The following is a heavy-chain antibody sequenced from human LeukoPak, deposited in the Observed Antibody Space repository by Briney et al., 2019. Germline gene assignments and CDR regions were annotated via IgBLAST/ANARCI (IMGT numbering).Heavy chain of an antibody. J-gene: IGHJ4*02. CDR1: GFTFSNYG. V-gene: IGHV3-30*03. Sequence: PGGSLRLSCAVSGFTFSNYGVHWVRQAPGKGLEWVALLSSGGINKHYADSAEGRFIISRDNSMNTLYLQMNSLRVEDTAVYYCARDHAGSGRAFDNWGQGTLVTVSS. CDR3: ARDHAGSGRAFDN. D-gene: IGHD2-15*01. CDR2: LSSGGINK.